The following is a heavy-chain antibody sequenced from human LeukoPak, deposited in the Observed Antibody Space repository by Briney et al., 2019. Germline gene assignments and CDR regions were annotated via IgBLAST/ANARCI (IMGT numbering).Heavy chain of an antibody. CDR3: AKEGSSGWYTEIVY. D-gene: IGHD6-19*01. J-gene: IGHJ4*02. Sequence: GGSLRLSCAASGFTVSSNYMSWVRQAPGKGLEWVSVIYSGGSTYYADSVKGRFTISRDNSKNTLYLQMNSLRAEDTAVYYCAKEGSSGWYTEIVYWGQGTLVTVSS. CDR1: GFTVSSNY. V-gene: IGHV3-53*01. CDR2: IYSGGST.